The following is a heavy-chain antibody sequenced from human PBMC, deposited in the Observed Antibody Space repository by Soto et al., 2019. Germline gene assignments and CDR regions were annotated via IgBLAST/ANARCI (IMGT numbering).Heavy chain of an antibody. V-gene: IGHV4-31*03. CDR2: IYYSGST. D-gene: IGHD3-9*01. CDR3: ARGSDHVLRYFDWSPFDY. J-gene: IGHJ4*02. CDR1: GGSISSGGYY. Sequence: PSETLSLTCTVSGGSISSGGYYWSWIRQHPGKGLEWIGYIYYSGSTYYNPSLKSRVTISVDTSKNQFSLKLSSVTAADTAVYYCARGSDHVLRYFDWSPFDYWGQGTLVTVSS.